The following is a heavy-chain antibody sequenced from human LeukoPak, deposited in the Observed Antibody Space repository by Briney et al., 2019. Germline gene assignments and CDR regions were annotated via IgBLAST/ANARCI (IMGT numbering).Heavy chain of an antibody. CDR2: ITTGGPNT. CDR3: AKDFRIGYSAHFDY. CDR1: GFTFSSYT. Sequence: GGSLRLSCTASGFTFSSYTMSWVRQAPGKGLKWVSTITTGGPNTYYADSVKGRFSISRDNSKNTLYLQMDSLRGEDTAVYYCAKDFRIGYSAHFDYWGQGALVTVSS. D-gene: IGHD2-21*01. J-gene: IGHJ4*02. V-gene: IGHV3-23*01.